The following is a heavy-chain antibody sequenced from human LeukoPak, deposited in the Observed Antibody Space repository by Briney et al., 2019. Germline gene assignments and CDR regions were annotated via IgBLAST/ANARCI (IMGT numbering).Heavy chain of an antibody. Sequence: ASVKVSCKASGGTFSSYAFSWVRQATGQGLEWMGWMNPNSGNTGYAQKFQGRVTMTRNTSISTAYMELSSLRSEDTAVYYCARVRAVVSYYYYYYMDVWGKGTTVTISS. CDR3: ARVRAVVSYYYYYYMDV. D-gene: IGHD2-21*01. J-gene: IGHJ6*03. CDR1: GGTFSSYA. V-gene: IGHV1-8*02. CDR2: MNPNSGNT.